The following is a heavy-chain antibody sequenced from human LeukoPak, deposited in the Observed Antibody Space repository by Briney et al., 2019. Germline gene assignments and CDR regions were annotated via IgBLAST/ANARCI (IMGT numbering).Heavy chain of an antibody. V-gene: IGHV1-2*04. CDR1: GYTFTGYY. D-gene: IGHD3-22*01. Sequence: ASVKVSCKASGYTFTGYYMHWVRQAPGQGLEWMGWINPNSGGTNYAQKFQGWVTMTRDTSTSTVYMELSSLRSEDTAVYYCARGPKTPYYYDSGGYYYVKVVFFDYWGQGTLVTVSS. CDR3: ARGPKTPYYYDSGGYYYVKVVFFDY. J-gene: IGHJ4*02. CDR2: INPNSGGT.